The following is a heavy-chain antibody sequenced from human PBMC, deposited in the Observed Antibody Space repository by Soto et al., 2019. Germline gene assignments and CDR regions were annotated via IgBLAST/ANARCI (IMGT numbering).Heavy chain of an antibody. V-gene: IGHV4-59*01. CDR1: GGSISEFY. CDR3: ERVGGLAARTFDY. D-gene: IGHD6-6*01. J-gene: IGHJ4*02. Sequence: SETLSLTCTVSGGSISEFYWSWIRQPPGQGLEWIGYIYYIGSTNYNPSRKSRVTISVDTSKTPFSLNLRYMSPADTAVYYCERVGGLAARTFDYWGPGTMVTVSS. CDR2: IYYIGST.